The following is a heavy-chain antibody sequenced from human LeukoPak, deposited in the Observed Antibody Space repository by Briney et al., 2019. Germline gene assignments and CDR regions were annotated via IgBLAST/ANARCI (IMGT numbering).Heavy chain of an antibody. CDR1: GGSISSGDYY. V-gene: IGHV4-30-4*08. CDR2: IFSSGST. Sequence: SETLTLTCTVSGGSISSGDYYWSWIRQPPGKGLEWIGYIFSSGSTSYNPSLKSRVTISVDTSKHQFSLKLSSVTAADTGVYYCARGPRAYGAEVRDGMDVWGKETTVTVSS. D-gene: IGHD4-17*01. CDR3: ARGPRAYGAEVRDGMDV. J-gene: IGHJ6*04.